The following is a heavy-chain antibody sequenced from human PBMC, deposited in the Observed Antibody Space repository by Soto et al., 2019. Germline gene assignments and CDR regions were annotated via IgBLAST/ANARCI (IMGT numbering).Heavy chain of an antibody. CDR2: IKSKTDGGTT. CDR3: TTGPFTSTTGAFDI. D-gene: IGHD1-26*01. J-gene: IGHJ3*02. V-gene: IGHV3-15*01. CDR1: GFTFSNAW. Sequence: GGSLRLSCAASGFTFSNAWMSWVRQAPGKGLEWVGRIKSKTDGGTTDYAAPVTGRFTISRDDSKNTLYLQMNSLKTEDTAVYYCTTGPFTSTTGAFDIWGQGTMVTVSS.